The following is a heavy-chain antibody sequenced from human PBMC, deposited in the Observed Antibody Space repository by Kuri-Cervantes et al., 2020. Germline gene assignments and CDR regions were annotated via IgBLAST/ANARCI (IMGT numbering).Heavy chain of an antibody. V-gene: IGHV1-2*02. D-gene: IGHD3-22*01. CDR1: GYTFTGYY. CDR3: ARDADDLITMIAVEGFGVDP. CDR2: INPNSGDT. Sequence: ASGKVSCKASGYTFTGYYAHRVRQAPGQGLEWMGWINPNSGDTDYVQKFQGRVTMTRDTSISTAYMELSRLRSDDTAVYYCARDADDLITMIAVEGFGVDPWGQGTLVTVSS. J-gene: IGHJ5*02.